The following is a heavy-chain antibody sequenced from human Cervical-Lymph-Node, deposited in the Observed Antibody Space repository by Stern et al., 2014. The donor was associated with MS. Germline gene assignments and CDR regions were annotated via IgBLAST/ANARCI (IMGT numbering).Heavy chain of an antibody. Sequence: QDQLVQSGGGVVQPGRSLRLSCVASGVTISTYGMHWVRQAPGKGLEWVAVIWYDGTTKFYAESVKGRFTISRDNAKNSLYLQMDSLRDEDTALYYCARDYSSSSDLGMDVWGQGTTVTVSS. CDR1: GVTISTYG. J-gene: IGHJ6*02. CDR3: ARDYSSSSDLGMDV. CDR2: IWYDGTTK. V-gene: IGHV3-33*01. D-gene: IGHD6-6*01.